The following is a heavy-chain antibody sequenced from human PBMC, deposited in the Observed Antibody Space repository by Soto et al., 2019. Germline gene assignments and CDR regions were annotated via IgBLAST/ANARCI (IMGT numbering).Heavy chain of an antibody. D-gene: IGHD6-13*01. CDR2: IIPILGIA. CDR1: GGTFSSYT. Sequence: ASVKVSCKASGGTFSSYTISWVRQAPGQGLEWMGRIIPILGIANYAQKFQGRVTITADKSTSTAYMELSSLRSEDTAVYYCASTGGIAAAGSNPSPYNWFDPWGQGTLVTVSS. CDR3: ASTGGIAAAGSNPSPYNWFDP. J-gene: IGHJ5*02. V-gene: IGHV1-69*02.